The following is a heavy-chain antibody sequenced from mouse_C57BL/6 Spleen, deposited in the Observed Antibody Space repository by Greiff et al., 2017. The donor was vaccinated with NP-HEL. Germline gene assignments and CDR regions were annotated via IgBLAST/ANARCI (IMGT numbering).Heavy chain of an antibody. V-gene: IGHV1-74*01. J-gene: IGHJ4*01. CDR3: AIEPYSMDY. Sequence: QVQLQQPGAELVKPGASVKVSCKASGYTFTSYWMHWVKQRPGQGLEWIGRIHPSDSDTNYNQKFKGKATLTVDKSSSTAYMLRSRLTSDDSAVYYCAIEPYSMDYWGQGTSVTVSS. CDR2: IHPSDSDT. CDR1: GYTFTSYW.